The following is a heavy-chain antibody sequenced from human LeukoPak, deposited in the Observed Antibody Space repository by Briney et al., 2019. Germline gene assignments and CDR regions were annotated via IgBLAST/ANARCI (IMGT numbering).Heavy chain of an antibody. V-gene: IGHV3-74*01. CDR3: ARVRDISGHWGFLDY. Sequence: PGGSLRLSCAASGFTIRTFSMNWVRQAPGKGLVWVSRINSDGSNTNYADSVKGRFTISRDNAKNTLYLQMNSLRAEDTAVFYCARVRDISGHWGFLDYWGQGTLVTVSS. CDR1: GFTIRTFS. D-gene: IGHD6-19*01. CDR2: INSDGSNT. J-gene: IGHJ4*02.